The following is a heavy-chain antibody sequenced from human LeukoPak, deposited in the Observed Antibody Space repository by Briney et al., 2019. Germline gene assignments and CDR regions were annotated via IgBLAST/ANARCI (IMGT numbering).Heavy chain of an antibody. CDR2: MNPNNGDT. Sequence: ASVKVSCKTSGYTFTSYNINWVRQAPGQGLEWMGGMNPNNGDTGYAQKFQGRVTMTRTTSISTAYMELSSLRSEDTAVYYCARGYCSTNSCYLDWGQGTPVIVSS. CDR1: GYTFTSYN. D-gene: IGHD2-2*01. V-gene: IGHV1-8*01. CDR3: ARGYCSTNSCYLD. J-gene: IGHJ4*02.